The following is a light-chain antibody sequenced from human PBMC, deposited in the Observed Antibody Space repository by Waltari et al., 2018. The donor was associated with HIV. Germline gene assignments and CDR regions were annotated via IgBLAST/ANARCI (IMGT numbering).Light chain of an antibody. J-gene: IGLJ3*02. V-gene: IGLV1-47*01. CDR3: AAWDNYLNAWV. CDR1: SSNIGSHF. CDR2: EID. Sequence: QSVLTQPPSTSATPGQRVTILCSRPSSNIGSHFVSCYQHLPVATPKLLIYEIDRRRSGVPDRCSGSESGTSASLAISGLRSEDEADYYCAAWDNYLNAWVFGGGTRVTVL.